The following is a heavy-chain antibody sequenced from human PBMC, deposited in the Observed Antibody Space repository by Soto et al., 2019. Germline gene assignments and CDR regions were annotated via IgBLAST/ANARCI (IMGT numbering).Heavy chain of an antibody. CDR1: GFIFSSYW. Sequence: EMQLVESGGGLVQRGGSLRLSCAASGFIFSSYWMTWVRQAPGKGLEWVASINQDGRGKYYVDSVKGRFTISRDNANNSLYLQMNSLRAEDTAVYYCARDGWNWNDFDYWGQGTLVTVSS. CDR3: ARDGWNWNDFDY. CDR2: INQDGRGK. J-gene: IGHJ4*02. D-gene: IGHD1-1*01. V-gene: IGHV3-7*01.